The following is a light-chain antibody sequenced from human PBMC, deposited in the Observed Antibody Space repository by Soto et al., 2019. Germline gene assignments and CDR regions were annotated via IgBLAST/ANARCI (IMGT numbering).Light chain of an antibody. Sequence: DIVMTQSPLSLPVTPGEPASISGRSSQSLLHSNGYNYLDWYLQKTGQSPQILIYLGSNRSSGAPDRFSGSGSGTDFTLKISRVEAEDVAVYYCMQALQNPWTFGQGTKVDIK. CDR3: MQALQNPWT. J-gene: IGKJ1*01. V-gene: IGKV2-28*01. CDR2: LGS. CDR1: QSLLHSNGYNY.